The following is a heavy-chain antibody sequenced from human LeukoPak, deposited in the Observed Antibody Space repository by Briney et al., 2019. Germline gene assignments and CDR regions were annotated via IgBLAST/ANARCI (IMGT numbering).Heavy chain of an antibody. J-gene: IGHJ4*02. Sequence: SETLSLTCTVSGGSISSYYWSWIRQPPGKGLEWIGYIYHSGSTYYNPSLKSRVTISVDRSKNQFSLKLSSVTAADTAVYYCARQGRSRLGVFDYWGQGTLVTVSS. CDR3: ARQGRSRLGVFDY. CDR2: IYHSGST. D-gene: IGHD7-27*01. V-gene: IGHV4-59*08. CDR1: GGSISSYY.